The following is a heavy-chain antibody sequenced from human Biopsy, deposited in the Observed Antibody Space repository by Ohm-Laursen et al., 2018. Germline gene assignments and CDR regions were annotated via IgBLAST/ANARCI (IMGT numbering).Heavy chain of an antibody. CDR2: IDPDSGRT. CDR1: GYTFSLYH. V-gene: IGHV1-2*02. Sequence: ASVKVSCKASGYTFSLYHIHWARQAPGQGLEWMGWIDPDSGRTSFGQNFQGRVTMTSDTSTGTAYLELTRLRSDDTAVYYCARDPYCSGGNCYSPLDHWGQGTLVTVSA. CDR3: ARDPYCSGGNCYSPLDH. J-gene: IGHJ4*02. D-gene: IGHD2-15*01.